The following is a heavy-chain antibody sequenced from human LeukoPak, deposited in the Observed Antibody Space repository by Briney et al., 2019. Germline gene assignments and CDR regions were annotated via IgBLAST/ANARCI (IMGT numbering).Heavy chain of an antibody. V-gene: IGHV1-2*02. J-gene: IGHJ4*02. D-gene: IGHD6-19*01. CDR3: ARGQQWFDY. CDR1: GYTFTGYY. CDR2: INPNSGGT. Sequence: ASVKVSCKASGYTFTGYYMHWVRQAPGQGLEWMGWINPNSGGTNYAQKFQGRVTMTRNTSTSTAYMELSSLRSEDTAVYYCARGQQWFDYWGQGTLVTVSS.